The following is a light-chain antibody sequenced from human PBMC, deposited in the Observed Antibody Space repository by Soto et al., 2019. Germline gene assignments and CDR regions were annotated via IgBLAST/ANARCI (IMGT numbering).Light chain of an antibody. Sequence: EIVLTQSPATLSLSPGERATLSCRASQNVSSYLAWYQQKPGQAPRLLIYDASNRAIGIPARFSGSGSGTDFTLTISSVQPEDFGVYFCQQRSNWPRLTFGGGTKVEI. CDR3: QQRSNWPRLT. J-gene: IGKJ4*01. V-gene: IGKV3-11*01. CDR2: DAS. CDR1: QNVSSY.